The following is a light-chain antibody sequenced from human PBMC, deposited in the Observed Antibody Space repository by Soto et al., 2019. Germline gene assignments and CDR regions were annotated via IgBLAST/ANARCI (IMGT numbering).Light chain of an antibody. CDR2: GAS. CDR1: QSVSSN. V-gene: IGKV3-15*01. Sequence: IVVNQSPATLSVAPGERATLSCRASQSVSSNLAWYQQKPGQAPRLLIYGASTRATGIPARFSGSGSGTDFALTISRVEPEAFAVYYCQQRSDWPPITFGEGTRLEIK. CDR3: QQRSDWPPIT. J-gene: IGKJ5*01.